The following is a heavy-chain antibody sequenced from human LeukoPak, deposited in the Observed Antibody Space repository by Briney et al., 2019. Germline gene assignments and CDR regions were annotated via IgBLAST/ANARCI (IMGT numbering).Heavy chain of an antibody. Sequence: GGSLSLSCAASGFTFSIAWMSWVRGAPGKGLEWGVRIKSKTDGGTTDYAATVKGRFTISRDDSKNTLYLQMNSLKTEDTAVYYCTTVYWNDVLTRFDYWRQGTLVTVSS. V-gene: IGHV3-15*01. J-gene: IGHJ4*02. CDR2: IKSKTDGGTT. CDR3: TTVYWNDVLTRFDY. CDR1: GFTFSIAW. D-gene: IGHD1-1*01.